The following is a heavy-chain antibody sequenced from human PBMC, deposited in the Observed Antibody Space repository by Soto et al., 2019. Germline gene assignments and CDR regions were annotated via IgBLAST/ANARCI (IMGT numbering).Heavy chain of an antibody. CDR3: ARGGVPSSSTRYGMDV. CDR2: IDPSDSYT. CDR1: GYSFTSYW. Sequence: GESLKISCKGSGYSFTSYWISWVRQMPGKGLEWMGRIDPSDSYTNYSPSFQGHVTISADKSISTAYLQWSSLKASDTAMYYCARGGVPSSSTRYGMDVWGQGTTVTVS. V-gene: IGHV5-10-1*01. D-gene: IGHD6-6*01. J-gene: IGHJ6*02.